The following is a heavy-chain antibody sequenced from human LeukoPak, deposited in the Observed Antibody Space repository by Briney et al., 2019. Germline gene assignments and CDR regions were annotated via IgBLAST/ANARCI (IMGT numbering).Heavy chain of an antibody. Sequence: SETLSLTCAVYGGSFSGYYWSWIRQPAGKGLEWIGRIYTSGSTNYNPSLKSRVTMSVDTSKNQFSLKLSSVTAADTAVYYCARGDIQLWLDGMDVWGQGTTVTVSS. V-gene: IGHV4-59*10. CDR3: ARGDIQLWLDGMDV. CDR1: GGSFSGYY. J-gene: IGHJ6*02. CDR2: IYTSGST. D-gene: IGHD5-18*01.